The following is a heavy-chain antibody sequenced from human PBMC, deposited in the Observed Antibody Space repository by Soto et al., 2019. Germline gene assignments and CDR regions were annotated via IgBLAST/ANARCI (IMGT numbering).Heavy chain of an antibody. V-gene: IGHV5-51*01. CDR3: ARPDSSSYAY. Sequence: PGESLKISCDASGYSFTNYWIGWVRQMPGKGLEWMGIIFPGDSDTRYSPSFRGQVTISADKSISAAYLQWSSLEASDTAMYYCARPDSSSYAYWGQGALVTVSS. J-gene: IGHJ4*02. D-gene: IGHD5-18*01. CDR2: IFPGDSDT. CDR1: GYSFTNYW.